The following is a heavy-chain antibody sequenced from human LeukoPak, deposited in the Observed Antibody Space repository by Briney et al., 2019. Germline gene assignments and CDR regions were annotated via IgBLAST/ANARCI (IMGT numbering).Heavy chain of an antibody. D-gene: IGHD2-2*02. CDR1: GYSISSGYY. V-gene: IGHV4-38-2*01. CDR2: IYHSGST. CDR3: PRRSSTSCYTCAWFDP. Sequence: PSETLSLTCAVSGYSISSGYYWGWIRQPPGNGLEWIGSIYHSGSTYYNPSLKSRVTISVDTSKNQFSLKLSSVTAADTAVYYWPRRSSTSCYTCAWFDPWGQGTLVTVSS. J-gene: IGHJ5*02.